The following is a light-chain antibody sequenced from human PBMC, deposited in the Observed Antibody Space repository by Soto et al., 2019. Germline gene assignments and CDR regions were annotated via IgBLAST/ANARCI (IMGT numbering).Light chain of an antibody. CDR1: QSISSW. CDR3: QQYNSYST. CDR2: DAS. Sequence: DIRMTQSPSTLAAPAGDGVPITCRASQSISSWLAWYQRKPGKAPKLLIYDASSLESGVPSGFSGSGSGTEFTLTVSSLQPDDFATYYCQQYNSYSTFGHGTKVDIK. J-gene: IGKJ1*01. V-gene: IGKV1-5*01.